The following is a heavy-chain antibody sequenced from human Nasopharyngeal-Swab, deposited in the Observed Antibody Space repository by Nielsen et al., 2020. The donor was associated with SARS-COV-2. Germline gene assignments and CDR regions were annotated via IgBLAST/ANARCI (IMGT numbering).Heavy chain of an antibody. CDR1: GGSISSSSYY. CDR3: AREIITIFGVVIPNWFDP. V-gene: IGHV4-39*02. D-gene: IGHD3-3*01. CDR2: IYYSGST. Sequence: SETLSLTCTVSGGSISSSSYYWGWIRQPPGKGLEWIGSIYYSGSTYYNPSLKSRVTISVDTSKNKFSLKLSSVTAADTAVYYCAREIITIFGVVIPNWFDPWGQGTLVTVSS. J-gene: IGHJ5*02.